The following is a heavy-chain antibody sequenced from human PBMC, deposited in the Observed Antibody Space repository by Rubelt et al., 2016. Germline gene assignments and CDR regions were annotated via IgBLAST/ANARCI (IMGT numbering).Heavy chain of an antibody. CDR3: ARDHYDSSGYYLGGLGY. J-gene: IGHJ4*02. CDR2: INHSGST. CDR1: GGSFSGYY. Sequence: QVQLQQWGAGLLKPSETLSLTCAVYGGSFSGYYWSWIRQPPGKGLEWIGEINHSGSTNYNPSLKSRVTISVDTSKNQFSLKLSSVTAADTAVYYCARDHYDSSGYYLGGLGYWGQGTLVTVSS. V-gene: IGHV4-34*01. D-gene: IGHD3-22*01.